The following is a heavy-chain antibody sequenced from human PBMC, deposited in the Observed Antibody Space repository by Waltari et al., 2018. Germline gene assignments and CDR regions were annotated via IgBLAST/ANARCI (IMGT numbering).Heavy chain of an antibody. CDR3: ASGSLGKDY. CDR1: GFTFSDYD. V-gene: IGHV3-13*01. J-gene: IGHJ4*02. CDR2: IGSAGDT. Sequence: EVQLVESGGGLVQPGGSLRLSCAASGFTFSDYDMHWVRQGTGTGLEWVSTIGSAGDTYYAGSVKGRFTIAREHAQNSLYLQMNSLGAEDTAVYYCASGSLGKDYWGQGTLVTVSA.